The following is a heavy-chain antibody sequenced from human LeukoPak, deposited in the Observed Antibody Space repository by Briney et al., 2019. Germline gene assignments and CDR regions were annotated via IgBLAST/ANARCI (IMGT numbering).Heavy chain of an antibody. Sequence: GGSLRLSCAASGFTFSSYGMHWVRQAPGKGLEWVAVISYDGSNKYYADSVKGRFTISRDNSKNTLYLQMNSLRVEDTAVYYCAREARGGDARGQGTLVTVSS. CDR2: ISYDGSNK. CDR1: GFTFSSYG. D-gene: IGHD3-16*01. J-gene: IGHJ4*02. CDR3: AREARGGDA. V-gene: IGHV3-30*03.